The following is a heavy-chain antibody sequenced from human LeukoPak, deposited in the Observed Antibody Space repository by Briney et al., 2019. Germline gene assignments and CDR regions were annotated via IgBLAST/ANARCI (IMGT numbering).Heavy chain of an antibody. CDR2: VYTSGST. Sequence: SETLSLTCTVSGGSISSGSYYWSWIRQPAGKGLEWIGRVYTSGSTNYNPSLKSRVTISVDTSKNQFSLKLSSVTAADTAVYYCASLDSSGPYYFDYWGQGTLVTVSS. CDR1: GGSISSGSYY. CDR3: ASLDSSGPYYFDY. J-gene: IGHJ4*02. D-gene: IGHD3-22*01. V-gene: IGHV4-61*02.